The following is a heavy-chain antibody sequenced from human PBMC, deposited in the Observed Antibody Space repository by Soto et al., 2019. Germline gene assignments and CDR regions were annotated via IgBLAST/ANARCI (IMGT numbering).Heavy chain of an antibody. D-gene: IGHD6-6*01. CDR1: GFTFSSYA. Sequence: GGSLRLSCAASGFTFSSYAMSWVRQAPGKGLEWVSAISGSGGSTYYADSVKGRFTISRDNSKNTLYLQMNSLRAEDTAVYYCAKSLRGSSSSDWFDPWGQGTLVTVSS. V-gene: IGHV3-23*01. CDR2: ISGSGGST. CDR3: AKSLRGSSSSDWFDP. J-gene: IGHJ5*02.